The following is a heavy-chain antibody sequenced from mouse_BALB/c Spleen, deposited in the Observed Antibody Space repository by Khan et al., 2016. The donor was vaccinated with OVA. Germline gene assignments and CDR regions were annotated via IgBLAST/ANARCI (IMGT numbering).Heavy chain of an antibody. V-gene: IGHV1S81*02. CDR2: INPSNGGT. CDR3: TRGGYGGFAY. D-gene: IGHD1-2*01. Sequence: QVQLQQSGAELVKPGASVKLSCKASGYTFNSYYMYWVKQRPGQGLEWIGEINPSNGGTNFNEKFKSKATLTVDNSSSPAYMQLSSLTSEDSAVYYGTRGGYGGFAYWGQGTLVTVSA. J-gene: IGHJ3*01. CDR1: GYTFNSYY.